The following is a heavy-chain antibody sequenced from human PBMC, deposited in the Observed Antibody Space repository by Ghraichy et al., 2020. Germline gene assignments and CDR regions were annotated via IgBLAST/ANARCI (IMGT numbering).Heavy chain of an antibody. D-gene: IGHD3-3*01. Sequence: SVKVSCKASGGTFSSYTISWVRQAPGQGLEWMGRIIPILGIANYAQKFQGRVTITADKSTSTAYMELSSLRSEDTAVYYCASTYYDFWSGSRYFDYWGQGTLVTFSS. CDR3: ASTYYDFWSGSRYFDY. CDR2: IIPILGIA. CDR1: GGTFSSYT. J-gene: IGHJ4*02. V-gene: IGHV1-69*02.